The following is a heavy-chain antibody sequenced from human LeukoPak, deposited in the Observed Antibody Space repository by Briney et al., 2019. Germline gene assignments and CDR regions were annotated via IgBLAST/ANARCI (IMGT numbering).Heavy chain of an antibody. CDR3: ARQYPDYYYYMDV. V-gene: IGHV4-59*01. Sequence: TSETLSLTCTVSGGSISSYYWSWIRQPPGKGLEWIGYIYYSGSTNYNPSLKSRVTISVDTSKNQFSLKLSSVTAADTAVYYCARQYPDYYYYMDVWGKGTTVTVSS. J-gene: IGHJ6*03. CDR1: GGSISSYY. D-gene: IGHD2/OR15-2a*01. CDR2: IYYSGST.